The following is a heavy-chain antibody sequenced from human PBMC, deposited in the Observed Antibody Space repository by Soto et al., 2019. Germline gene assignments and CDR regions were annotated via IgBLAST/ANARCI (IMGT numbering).Heavy chain of an antibody. CDR1: GYDFTSYG. CDR2: ISAYNGKR. CDR3: ARGRIVASIHDAFEI. Sequence: QGQLLQSGDEVKKPGASVRVSCRASGYDFTSYGISWVRQAPGQGLEWVSWISAYNGKRDTAQKFQRRVNMTLDTSTDTAHMELGDLTSADTAVYYCARGRIVASIHDAFEIWGQGTMVAVSS. J-gene: IGHJ3*02. D-gene: IGHD2-21*01. V-gene: IGHV1-18*01.